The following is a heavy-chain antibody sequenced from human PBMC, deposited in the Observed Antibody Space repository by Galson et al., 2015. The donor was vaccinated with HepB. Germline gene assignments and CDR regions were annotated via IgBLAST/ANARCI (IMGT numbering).Heavy chain of an antibody. D-gene: IGHD2-2*01. CDR2: INAGNGNT. V-gene: IGHV1-3*01. CDR3: ARDARVPAAWNWFDP. Sequence: SVKVSCKASGYTFTSYAMHWVRQAPGQRPEWMGWINAGNGNTKYSQKFQGRVTITRDTSASTAYMELSSLRSEDTAVYYCARDARVPAAWNWFDPWGQGTLVTVSS. J-gene: IGHJ5*02. CDR1: GYTFTSYA.